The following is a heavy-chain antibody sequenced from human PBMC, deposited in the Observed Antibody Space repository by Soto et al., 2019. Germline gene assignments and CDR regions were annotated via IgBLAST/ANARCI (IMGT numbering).Heavy chain of an antibody. J-gene: IGHJ4*02. V-gene: IGHV3-33*01. Sequence: SLRLSCAASGFTFSSYGMHWVRQAPGKGLEWVAVIWYDGSNKYYADSVKGRFTISRDNSKNTLYLQMNSLRAEDTAVYYCARVPNDYGDNYFDYWGQGTLVTVSS. CDR3: ARVPNDYGDNYFDY. CDR2: IWYDGSNK. CDR1: GFTFSSYG. D-gene: IGHD4-17*01.